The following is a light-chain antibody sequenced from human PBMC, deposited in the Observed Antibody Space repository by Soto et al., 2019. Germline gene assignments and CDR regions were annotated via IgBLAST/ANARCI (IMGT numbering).Light chain of an antibody. CDR3: NSYTSNNTYV. CDR1: SSDVGAFNC. Sequence: QSALTQPASVSGSPGQAITISCSGTSSDVGAFNCVSWYQQHPGKAPKLMIYDVSNRPSGVSNRFSGSKSGNTASLTISGLRAEDEADYYCNSYTSNNTYVFXTGTKVTVL. J-gene: IGLJ1*01. CDR2: DVS. V-gene: IGLV2-14*03.